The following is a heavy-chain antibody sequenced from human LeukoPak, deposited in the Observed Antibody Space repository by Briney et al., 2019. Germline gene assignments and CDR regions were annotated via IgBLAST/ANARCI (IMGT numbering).Heavy chain of an antibody. J-gene: IGHJ6*02. CDR1: GGSIRSDDSY. CDR2: MYYSGST. D-gene: IGHD6-13*01. V-gene: IGHV4-30-4*08. CDR3: ARDKWVRVGSSWRHYAMDV. Sequence: PSQTLSLTCTVSGGSIRSDDSYWTWIRQPPGKGLEWIGYMYYSGSTYYNPSLKTRISISEDTSKSQISLKLTSVTAADTAVYYCARDKWVRVGSSWRHYAMDVWGQGTTVTVSS.